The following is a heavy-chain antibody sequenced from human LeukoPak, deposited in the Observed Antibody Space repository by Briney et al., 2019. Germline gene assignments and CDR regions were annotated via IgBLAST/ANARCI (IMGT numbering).Heavy chain of an antibody. V-gene: IGHV4-31*03. CDR2: IYYSGST. D-gene: IGHD2-21*01. CDR3: AGGPGGDYFDY. Sequence: PSETLSLTCTVSGGSISSGGYYWSWIRQHPGKGLEWIGYIYYSGSTYYNPSLKSRVTISVDTSKNQFSLKLSSVTAADTVVYYCAGGPGGDYFDYWGQGTLVTVSS. CDR1: GGSISSGGYY. J-gene: IGHJ4*02.